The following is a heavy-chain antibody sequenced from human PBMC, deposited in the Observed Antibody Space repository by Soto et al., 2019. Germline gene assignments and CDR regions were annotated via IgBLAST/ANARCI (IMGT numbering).Heavy chain of an antibody. V-gene: IGHV3-33*03. CDR3: AKDEVSRKYYGHSLDV. J-gene: IGHJ6*02. D-gene: IGHD4-17*01. Sequence: QVQLVESGGGLVQPGRSPRLSCVVSGFTFSNYGMHWVRQAPGKGLEWVADIWYDGSGQRYAGSVQGRFTISRDNSKNTLYLQINSRRVEDTAVYYCAKDEVSRKYYGHSLDVWGQGTTVTVSS. CDR1: GFTFSNYG. CDR2: IWYDGSGQ.